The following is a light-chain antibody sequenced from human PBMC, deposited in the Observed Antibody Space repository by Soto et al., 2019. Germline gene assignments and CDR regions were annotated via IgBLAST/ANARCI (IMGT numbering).Light chain of an antibody. Sequence: QSALTQPPSASGSPGQSVTISCTGTSSDVGGYNFVSWYQQHPGKAPKLMIYEVNNRPSGVPNRFSGSKSGNTASLTVSGLQAEDEADYYCSSYAGNNNRYVFGTGTKITVL. CDR2: EVN. J-gene: IGLJ1*01. V-gene: IGLV2-8*01. CDR1: SSDVGGYNF. CDR3: SSYAGNNNRYV.